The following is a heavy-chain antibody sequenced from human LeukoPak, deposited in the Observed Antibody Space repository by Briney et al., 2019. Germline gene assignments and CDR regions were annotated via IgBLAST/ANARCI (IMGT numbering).Heavy chain of an antibody. CDR2: INHSGST. Sequence: SETLSLTCAVYGGSFSGYYWSWIRQPPGKGLEWIGEINHSGSTNYNPSLKSRVTISVDTSKNQFSLKLSSVTAADTAVYYCARGTRLGGAVAGTRFDYWGQGTLVTVSS. CDR3: ARGTRLGGAVAGTRFDY. D-gene: IGHD6-19*01. J-gene: IGHJ4*02. V-gene: IGHV4-34*01. CDR1: GGSFSGYY.